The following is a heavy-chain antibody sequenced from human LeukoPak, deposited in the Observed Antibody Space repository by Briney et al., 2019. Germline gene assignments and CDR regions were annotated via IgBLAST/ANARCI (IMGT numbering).Heavy chain of an antibody. CDR1: GYSFTSYW. CDR2: IYPGDSDT. CDR3: ARHRIEMATMGDFDY. J-gene: IGHJ4*02. V-gene: IGHV5-51*01. Sequence: GESLKISCKGSGYSFTSYWIGWVRQMPGKGLEWMGIIYPGDSDTRYSPSFQGQVTISADKSISTAYLQWSSLKASDTAMYYCARHRIEMATMGDFDYWGQGTLVTVSS. D-gene: IGHD5-24*01.